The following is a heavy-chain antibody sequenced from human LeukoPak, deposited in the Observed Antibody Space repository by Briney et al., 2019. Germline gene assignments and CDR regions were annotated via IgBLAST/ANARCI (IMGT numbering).Heavy chain of an antibody. V-gene: IGHV4-39*01. Sequence: SETLSLTCTVSGGSISSSSYYWGWIRQPPGKGLEWIGSIYYSGSAYNNPSLKSRVTISVDTSKNQFSLKLSSVTAADTAVYYCARRLAGTEDYWGQGTLVTVSS. CDR2: IYYSGSA. J-gene: IGHJ4*02. D-gene: IGHD6-13*01. CDR1: GGSISSSSYY. CDR3: ARRLAGTEDY.